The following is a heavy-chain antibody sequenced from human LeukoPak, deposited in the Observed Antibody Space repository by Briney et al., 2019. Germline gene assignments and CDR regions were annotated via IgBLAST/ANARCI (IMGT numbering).Heavy chain of an antibody. CDR3: ARGRGGGSYLPNNDAFDI. CDR2: IYPGDSDT. D-gene: IGHD1-26*01. CDR1: GYSFTSYW. Sequence: GESLKISCKGSGYSFTSYWIGWVRQMPGKGLEWMGIIYPGDSDTRYSPSFQGRVTISADKSISTAYLQWSSLKASDTAMYYCARGRGGGSYLPNNDAFDIWGQGTMVTVSS. J-gene: IGHJ3*02. V-gene: IGHV5-51*01.